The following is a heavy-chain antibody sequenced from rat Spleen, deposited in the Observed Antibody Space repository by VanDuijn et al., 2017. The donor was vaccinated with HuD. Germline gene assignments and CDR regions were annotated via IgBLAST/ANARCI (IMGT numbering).Heavy chain of an antibody. CDR2: ISYDGRST. V-gene: IGHV5-29*01. CDR1: GFTSSDYY. CDR3: ARHRNYGGYPFDY. J-gene: IGHJ2*01. Sequence: EVQLVESGGGLVQPGRSLNLSCSASGFTSSDYYMAWVRQAPSKGREWVATISYDGRSTYHRDSVKGRFTISRDNAKSTLYLQMDSLRSEDTATYYCARHRNYGGYPFDYWGQGVMVTVSS. D-gene: IGHD1-11*01.